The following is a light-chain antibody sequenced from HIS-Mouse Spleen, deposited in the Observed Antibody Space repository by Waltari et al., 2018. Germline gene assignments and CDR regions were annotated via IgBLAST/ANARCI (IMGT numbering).Light chain of an antibody. CDR1: SSNIGSNY. J-gene: IGLJ2*01. CDR2: RNN. V-gene: IGLV1-47*01. Sequence: QSVLTQPPSASGTPGQRVTIPCSGSSSNIGSNYVYWYQQLPGTAPKPLIYRNNQRPSGVPDRFSGSSSGTMATLTISGAQVEDEADYYCYSTDSSGNHRVFGGGTKLTVL. CDR3: YSTDSSGNHRV.